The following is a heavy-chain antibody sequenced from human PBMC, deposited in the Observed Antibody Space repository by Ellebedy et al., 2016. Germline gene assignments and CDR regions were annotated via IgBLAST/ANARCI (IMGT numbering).Heavy chain of an antibody. CDR1: HDNIKTYS. D-gene: IGHD6-19*01. V-gene: IGHV4-59*01. CDR2: IFYNGTT. J-gene: IGHJ5*02. Sequence: SETLSLTCTVSHDNIKTYSWNWIRQPPGKPLEWIGDIFYNGTTIYHPSLKTRLTMSRDMSKKEFSVKMTSVTAADTAFYYCTRSVRASGWADPWGQGILVIVS. CDR3: TRSVRASGWADP.